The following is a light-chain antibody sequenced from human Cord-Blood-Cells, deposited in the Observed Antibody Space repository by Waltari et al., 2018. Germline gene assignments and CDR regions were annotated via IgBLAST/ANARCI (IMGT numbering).Light chain of an antibody. CDR1: QSVSSD. CDR3: QQYNNWAPWT. Sequence: EIVMTQSPATLSMSPGERTTLPGRASQSVSSDLAWYQQKPGQPPRLLIYGSSARATGIPARFSGSGVGTEFTLTISCLQSEDFAVYYCQQYNNWAPWTFGQGTKVEIK. CDR2: GSS. J-gene: IGKJ1*01. V-gene: IGKV3-15*01.